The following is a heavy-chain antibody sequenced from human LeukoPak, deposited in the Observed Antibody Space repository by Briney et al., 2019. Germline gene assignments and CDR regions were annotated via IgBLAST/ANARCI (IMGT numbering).Heavy chain of an antibody. CDR2: ISWNSGSI. V-gene: IGHV3-9*01. Sequence: SLRLSCAASGFTLSTYWMSWVRQAPGKGLEWVSGISWNSGSIAYADSVKGRFTISRDNAKNSLYLQTNSLRPEDTALYYCAKDINGESMVPGVMTSFDDWGQGTLVTVSS. J-gene: IGHJ4*02. D-gene: IGHD3-10*01. CDR1: GFTLSTYW. CDR3: AKDINGESMVPGVMTSFDD.